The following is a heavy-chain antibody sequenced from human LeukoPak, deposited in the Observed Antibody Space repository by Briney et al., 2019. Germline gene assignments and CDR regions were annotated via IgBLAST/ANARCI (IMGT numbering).Heavy chain of an antibody. Sequence: GGSLRLSCAASGFTFSSYAMHWVRQAPGKGLEWVAVISYDGSNEYYADFVKGRFTISRDNSKNTLYLQMNSLRAEDTAVYYCASRTSMITFGGVLDYWGQGTLVTVSS. V-gene: IGHV3-30-3*01. CDR3: ASRTSMITFGGVLDY. CDR1: GFTFSSYA. CDR2: ISYDGSNE. D-gene: IGHD3-16*01. J-gene: IGHJ4*02.